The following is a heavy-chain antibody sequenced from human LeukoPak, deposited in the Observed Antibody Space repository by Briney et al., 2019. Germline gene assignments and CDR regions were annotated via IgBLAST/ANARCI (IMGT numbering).Heavy chain of an antibody. CDR3: TRGMLRQPPDY. CDR1: GFTFSDAW. Sequence: GGSLRLSCTASGFTFSDAWMSWVRQAPGKGLEWAGRIKSKSDGGTKDYPASVKGRFTISRDDSKNTLYLQMNSLRVEDTAIYYCTRGMLRQPPDYWGQGTLVTVSS. D-gene: IGHD3-10*02. CDR2: IKSKSDGGTK. J-gene: IGHJ4*02. V-gene: IGHV3-15*01.